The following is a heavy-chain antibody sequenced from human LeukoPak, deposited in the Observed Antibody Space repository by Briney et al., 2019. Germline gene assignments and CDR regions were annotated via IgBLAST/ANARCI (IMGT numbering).Heavy chain of an antibody. D-gene: IGHD3-22*01. CDR1: GGSFSGYY. J-gene: IGHJ4*02. V-gene: IGHV4-34*01. Sequence: SETLSLTCAVYGGSFSGYYWSWIRQPPGKGLEWIGEINHSESTNYNPSLKSRVTISVDTSKNQFSLKLSSVTAADTAVYYCARVGTHDRSGYYINYWGQGTLVTVSS. CDR2: INHSEST. CDR3: ARVGTHDRSGYYINY.